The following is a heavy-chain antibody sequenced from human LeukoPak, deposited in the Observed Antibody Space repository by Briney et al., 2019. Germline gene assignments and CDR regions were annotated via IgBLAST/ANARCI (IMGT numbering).Heavy chain of an antibody. Sequence: GASVTVSCKASGYTFTGYYMHWVRQAPGQGLESMGWINPNSGGTNYAQKFQGWVTMTRDTSISTAYMELSRLRSDDTAVYYCARGGVVGATYFDYWGQGTLVTVSS. J-gene: IGHJ4*02. CDR2: INPNSGGT. CDR1: GYTFTGYY. V-gene: IGHV1-2*04. CDR3: ARGGVVGATYFDY. D-gene: IGHD1-26*01.